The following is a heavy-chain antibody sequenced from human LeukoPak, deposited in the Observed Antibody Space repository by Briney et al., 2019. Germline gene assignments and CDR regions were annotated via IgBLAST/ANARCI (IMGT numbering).Heavy chain of an antibody. CDR2: VYHSGGGNK. Sequence: ASETLSLTCAVSGGSLSTTSWWVWLRQPPGKGLEWIGEVYHSGGGNKNYNPSLKSRVTISVRTSKNQFSLKLSSVTAADTAVYYCARDSGGVIDYWGQGTLVTVSS. CDR1: GGSLSTTSW. J-gene: IGHJ4*02. V-gene: IGHV4-4*02. D-gene: IGHD3-16*01. CDR3: ARDSGGVIDY.